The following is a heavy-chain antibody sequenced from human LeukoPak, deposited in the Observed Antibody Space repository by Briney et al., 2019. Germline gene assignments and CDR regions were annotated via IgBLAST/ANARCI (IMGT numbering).Heavy chain of an antibody. V-gene: IGHV3-23*01. CDR2: ISGSGGST. CDR3: AKRSAAVTHFDY. Sequence: GGSLRLSCAASGFTVSSYAMSWVRQTPGKGLEWVSAISGSGGSTYYADSVKGRFTISRDNSKNTLYLQMNSLRAEDTAVYYCAKRSAAVTHFDYWGQGTLVTVSS. J-gene: IGHJ4*02. CDR1: GFTVSSYA. D-gene: IGHD4-17*01.